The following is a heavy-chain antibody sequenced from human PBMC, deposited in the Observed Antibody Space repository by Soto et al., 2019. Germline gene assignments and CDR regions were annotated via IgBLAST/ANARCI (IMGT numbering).Heavy chain of an antibody. D-gene: IGHD6-13*01. Sequence: GGSLRLSCAASRFTFSDYSMHWVRQAPGKGLEWVAVTSFDGTNNYYADSVKGRFTISRDNSKNTVSLQMNDLRGDDTGVYYCARIYSSRNYYYYGMDVWGQGTTVTVSS. V-gene: IGHV3-30-3*01. J-gene: IGHJ6*02. CDR3: ARIYSSRNYYYYGMDV. CDR1: RFTFSDYS. CDR2: TSFDGTNN.